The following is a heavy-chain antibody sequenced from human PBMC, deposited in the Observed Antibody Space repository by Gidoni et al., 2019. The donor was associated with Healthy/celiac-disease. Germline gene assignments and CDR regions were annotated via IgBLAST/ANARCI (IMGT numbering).Heavy chain of an antibody. J-gene: IGHJ3*02. CDR2: ISGSGGST. D-gene: IGHD2-21*01. Sequence: EVQLVESGGGLVQPGGSLRLSCAASGFTFSSYAMRWVREAPGKGLEWVSAISGSGGSTYYADSVKGRFTISRDNSKNTLYLQMNSLRAEDTAVYYCAKGVGIGGDAFDIWGQGTMVTVSS. V-gene: IGHV3-23*04. CDR1: GFTFSSYA. CDR3: AKGVGIGGDAFDI.